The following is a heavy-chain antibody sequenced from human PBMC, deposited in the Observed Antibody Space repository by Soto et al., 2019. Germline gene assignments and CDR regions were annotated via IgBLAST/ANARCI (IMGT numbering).Heavy chain of an antibody. D-gene: IGHD3-22*01. V-gene: IGHV4-34*01. CDR3: ARGNMIVVGYYYGMDV. J-gene: IGHJ6*01. Sequence: SETLSLTCAVYGGSFSGYYWSWIRQPPGKGLEWIGEINHSGSTNYNPSLKSRVTISVDTSKNQLSLKLSSVTAADTAVYYCARGNMIVVGYYYGMDVWGQGTTVTVSS. CDR1: GGSFSGYY. CDR2: INHSGST.